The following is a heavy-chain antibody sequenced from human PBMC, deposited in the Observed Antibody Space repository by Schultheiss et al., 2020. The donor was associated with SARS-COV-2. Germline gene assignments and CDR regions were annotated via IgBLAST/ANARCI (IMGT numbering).Heavy chain of an antibody. CDR1: GFDLSDCD. D-gene: IGHD5-12*01. CDR3: TTDSDIVATDYYYYHGMDV. J-gene: IGHJ6*02. CDR2: ITRRAGNYAT. Sequence: GGSLRLSCAASGFDLSDCDIHWVRQASGKGLEWIGRITRRAGNYATAYTASLRGRFTLSRDDSQNVGFLQLSSLETEDTAVNYCTTDSDIVATDYYYYHGMDVWGQGTTGTVAS. V-gene: IGHV3-73*01.